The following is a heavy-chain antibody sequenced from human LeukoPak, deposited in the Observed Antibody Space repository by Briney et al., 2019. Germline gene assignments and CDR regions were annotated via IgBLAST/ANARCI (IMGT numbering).Heavy chain of an antibody. CDR2: ISYDGSYN. CDR3: AKVYRSSGYDLYFFDY. Sequence: PGGSLRLSCAASGFTYSSYGMHWVRQAPGKGLEWVSVISYDGSYNCYADSVKGRFTISRDNSKNTLYLQMNSLRTEDTAVYYCAKVYRSSGYDLYFFDYWGQGTLVTVSS. J-gene: IGHJ4*02. CDR1: GFTYSSYG. D-gene: IGHD5-12*01. V-gene: IGHV3-30*18.